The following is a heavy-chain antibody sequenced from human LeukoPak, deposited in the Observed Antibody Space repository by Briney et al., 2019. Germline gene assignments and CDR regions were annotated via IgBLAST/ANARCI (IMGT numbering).Heavy chain of an antibody. V-gene: IGHV3-7*01. CDR2: IRQDGSEK. D-gene: IGHD6-13*01. CDR1: GFTFTDYW. CDR3: ARDGTAAGHYFDL. J-gene: IGHJ4*01. Sequence: GGPLRLSCAVSGFTFTDYWMNWVRQAPGKELEWVASIRQDGSEKTYVDSVKGRFTISRDNTKNSLSLQLNSLRVEDTAVYYCARDGTAAGHYFDLWGQGTLVTVSS.